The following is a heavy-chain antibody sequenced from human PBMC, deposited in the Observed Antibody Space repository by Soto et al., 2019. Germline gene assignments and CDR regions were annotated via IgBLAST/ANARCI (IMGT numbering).Heavy chain of an antibody. V-gene: IGHV4-59*01. CDR1: GGSIRSYY. Sequence: SETLSLTCTVYGGSIRSYYWSWIRQPPGKGLEWIGNIYYSGSTNYNPSRKSRVTMSVDMSKNQVSLKLSSVTAADTAVYYCTRVGGYYGDYPNFDYWGQGALVTVSA. CDR2: IYYSGST. J-gene: IGHJ4*02. CDR3: TRVGGYYGDYPNFDY. D-gene: IGHD4-17*01.